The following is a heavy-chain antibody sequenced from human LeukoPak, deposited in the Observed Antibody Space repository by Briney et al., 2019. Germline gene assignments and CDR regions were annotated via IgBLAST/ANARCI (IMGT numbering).Heavy chain of an antibody. Sequence: PSETLSLTCTVSGGSISSSSYYWGWIRQPPGKGLEWIGSIYYSGSTYYTPSLKSRVTISVDTSKNPFSLKLSSVTAADTAVYYCARQPSLSYCIPGTCWLDPWGQGTLVTVSS. CDR3: ARQPSLSYCIPGTCWLDP. CDR2: IYYSGST. CDR1: GGSISSSSYY. V-gene: IGHV4-39*01. D-gene: IGHD2-15*01. J-gene: IGHJ5*02.